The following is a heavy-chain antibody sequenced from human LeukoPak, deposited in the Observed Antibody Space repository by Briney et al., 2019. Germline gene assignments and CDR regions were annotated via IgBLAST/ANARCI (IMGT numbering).Heavy chain of an antibody. D-gene: IGHD4-11*01. J-gene: IGHJ4*02. Sequence: GGSLRLSCAASGFTFSTYGIHWVRQAPGKGLEWVAAISYDGTNKYYSDSVKGRFTISRDNSRNTLYLQMNSLRADDTAVYYCAKESLLYSNYVEGYFDSWGQGTLVTVSS. CDR1: GFTFSTYG. CDR3: AKESLLYSNYVEGYFDS. CDR2: ISYDGTNK. V-gene: IGHV3-30*18.